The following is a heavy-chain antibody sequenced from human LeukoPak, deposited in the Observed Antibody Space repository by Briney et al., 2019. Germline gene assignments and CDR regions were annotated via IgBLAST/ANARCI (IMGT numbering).Heavy chain of an antibody. CDR2: IIPIFGTA. D-gene: IGHD4-17*01. CDR3: ARAPDGYGDYSFDY. J-gene: IGHJ4*02. CDR1: GGTFSSYA. V-gene: IGHV1-69*05. Sequence: SVKVSXKASGGTFSSYAISWVRQAPGQGLEWMGRIIPIFGTANYAQKFQGRVTITTDESTSTAYMELSSLRSEDTAVYYCARAPDGYGDYSFDYWGQGTLVTVSS.